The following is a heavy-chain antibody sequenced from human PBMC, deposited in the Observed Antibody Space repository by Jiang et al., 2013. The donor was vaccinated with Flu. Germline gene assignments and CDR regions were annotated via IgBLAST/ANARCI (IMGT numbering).Heavy chain of an antibody. CDR2: INSDGSST. V-gene: IGHV3-74*01. CDR3: ARGARGYYYADY. J-gene: IGHJ4*02. CDR1: GFTFSSYW. D-gene: IGHD1-1*01. Sequence: QLVESGGGLVQPGGSLRLSCAASGFTFSSYWMHWVRQAPGKGLVWVSRINSDGSSTNYADSVQGRFTISRDNARNTLYLQMNSLGAEDTALYYCARGARGYYYADYWGQGTLVTVSS.